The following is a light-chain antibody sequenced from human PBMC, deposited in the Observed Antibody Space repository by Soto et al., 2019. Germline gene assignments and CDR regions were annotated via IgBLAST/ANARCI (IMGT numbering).Light chain of an antibody. J-gene: IGLJ3*02. Sequence: QPVLTQSPSASASLGASVKLTCTLSSGHSTNVVAWHQQQPETGPRYLMKVNRDGSHTRGDGVPARFSGSSSGAERYLSISSLRSEDEADYYCQSWDSGFRVFGGGTKLTVL. V-gene: IGLV4-69*01. CDR1: SGHSTNV. CDR2: VNRDGSH. CDR3: QSWDSGFRV.